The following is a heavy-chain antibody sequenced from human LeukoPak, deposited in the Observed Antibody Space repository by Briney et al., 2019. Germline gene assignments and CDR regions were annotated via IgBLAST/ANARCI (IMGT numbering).Heavy chain of an antibody. Sequence: ASVKVSCKASGYTFTGYYMHWVRQAPGQGLEWMGWINPNSGGTNYAQKFQGRVTMTRDTSISTAYMELSRLRSDDTAVYSCARAGYYDSSGYYVWGQGTLVTVSS. CDR3: ARAGYYDSSGYYV. V-gene: IGHV1-2*02. CDR1: GYTFTGYY. J-gene: IGHJ4*02. CDR2: INPNSGGT. D-gene: IGHD3-22*01.